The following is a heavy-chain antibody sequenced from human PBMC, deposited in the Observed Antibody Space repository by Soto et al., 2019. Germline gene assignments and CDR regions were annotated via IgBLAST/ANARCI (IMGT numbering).Heavy chain of an antibody. J-gene: IGHJ5*02. V-gene: IGHV4-34*01. CDR3: ARVCKGAAGTGFWDWNWFDP. CDR1: GGSFSGYY. D-gene: IGHD6-13*01. Sequence: QVQLQQWGAGLLKPSETLSLTCAVYGGSFSGYYWSWIRQPPGKGLEWIGEINHSGSTNYNPSLKSRVTISVDTSKNQFSLKLSSVTAGDAAVYYCARVCKGAAGTGFWDWNWFDPWGQGTLVTVSS. CDR2: INHSGST.